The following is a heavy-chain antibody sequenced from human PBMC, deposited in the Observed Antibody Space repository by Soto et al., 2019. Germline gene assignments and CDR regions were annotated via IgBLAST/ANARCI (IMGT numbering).Heavy chain of an antibody. CDR3: ASLLTPGYSYRSGGPFDF. CDR1: GFTFSDYY. CDR2: ISSSGSTI. J-gene: IGHJ3*01. Sequence: PGGSLRLSCAASGFTFSDYYMSWIRQAPGKGLEWVSYISSSGSTIYYADSVKGRFTISRDNDKNSLYLQMNSLRAEDTAVYDCASLLTPGYSYRSGGPFDFWGQGIMVTVSS. V-gene: IGHV3-11*01. D-gene: IGHD3-22*01.